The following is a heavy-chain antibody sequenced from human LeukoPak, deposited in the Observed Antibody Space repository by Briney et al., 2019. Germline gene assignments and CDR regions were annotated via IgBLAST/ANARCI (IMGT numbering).Heavy chain of an antibody. CDR2: MYYSGST. Sequence: SETLSLTCTVSGGSISSSTYYWGWIRQPPGNGLEWIGSMYYSGSTYYNPSLKSRVTISVDTSKSQFSLKLSSVTAADTAVYYCARQPGGYSYGYIDYWGQGTLVAVSS. J-gene: IGHJ4*02. V-gene: IGHV4-39*01. CDR1: GGSISSSTYY. CDR3: ARQPGGYSYGYIDY. D-gene: IGHD5-18*01.